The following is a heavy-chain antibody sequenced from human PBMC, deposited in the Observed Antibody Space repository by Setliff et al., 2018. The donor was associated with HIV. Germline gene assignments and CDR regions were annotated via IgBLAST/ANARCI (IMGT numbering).Heavy chain of an antibody. V-gene: IGHV4-39*07. D-gene: IGHD2-15*01. CDR3: ARDLGYCSGGSCYWYY. J-gene: IGHJ4*02. CDR2: IYYSGST. Sequence: SETLSLTCTVSGGSISSSSYYWGWIRQPPGKGLEWIGSIYYSGSTFYDPSLKSRVSISLDMSKNLFSLNLTSVTAADTAVYYCARDLGYCSGGSCYWYYWGQGTLVTVSS. CDR1: GGSISSSSYY.